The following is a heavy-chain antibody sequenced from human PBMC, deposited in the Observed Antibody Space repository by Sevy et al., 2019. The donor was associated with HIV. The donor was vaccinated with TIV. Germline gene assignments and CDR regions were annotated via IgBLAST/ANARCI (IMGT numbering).Heavy chain of an antibody. J-gene: IGHJ6*03. CDR2: VHHSGSI. CDR1: NYSISSGYY. D-gene: IGHD3-16*01. V-gene: IGHV4-38-2*01. Sequence: SETLSLTCAVSNYSISSGYYWGWIRQFPGKGLEWIASVHHSGSIYYNPSLKSRVSISVDRSKNQFSLKLNSVTAADTAVYYCARRDLGIDVWGKGTTVTVSS. CDR3: ARRDLGIDV.